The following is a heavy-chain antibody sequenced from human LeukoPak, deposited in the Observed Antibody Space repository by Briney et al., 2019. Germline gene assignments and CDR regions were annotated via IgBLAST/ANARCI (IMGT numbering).Heavy chain of an antibody. J-gene: IGHJ4*02. CDR2: ISYDGSNK. CDR1: GFTFSSYS. Sequence: GGSLRLSCAASGFTFSSYSMNWVRQAPGKGLEWVAVISYDGSNKYYADSVKSRFTISRDNSKNTLYLQMNSLRAEDTAVYYCARVTDRLNSLWYSGSYGYWGQGTLVTVSS. CDR3: ARVTDRLNSLWYSGSYGY. V-gene: IGHV3-30*03. D-gene: IGHD1-26*01.